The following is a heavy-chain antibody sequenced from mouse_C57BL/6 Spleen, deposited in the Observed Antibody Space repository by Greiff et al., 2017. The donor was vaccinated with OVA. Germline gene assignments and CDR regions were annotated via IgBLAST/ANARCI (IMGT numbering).Heavy chain of an antibody. Sequence: EVQLQQSGPELVKPGASVKISCKASGYTFTDYYMNWVKQSHGKSLEWIGDINPNNGGTSYNQKFKGKATLTVDKSSSTAYMELRSLTSEDSAVYYCARGDRSSWFAYWGQGTLVTVSA. J-gene: IGHJ3*01. CDR1: GYTFTDYY. CDR3: ARGDRSSWFAY. V-gene: IGHV1-26*01. CDR2: INPNNGGT. D-gene: IGHD1-1*01.